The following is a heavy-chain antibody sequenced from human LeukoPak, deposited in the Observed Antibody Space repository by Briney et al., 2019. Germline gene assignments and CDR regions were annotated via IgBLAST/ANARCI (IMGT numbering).Heavy chain of an antibody. Sequence: PGGSLRLSCAASGFTFSSYAMSWVRQAPGKGLEWVSAISGSGGSTYYADSVKGRFTISRDNSKNTLYLQMNSLRAKDTAVYYCAKGTIDILTGQSYGMDVWGQGPRSPSP. V-gene: IGHV3-23*01. D-gene: IGHD3-9*01. CDR1: GFTFSSYA. CDR2: ISGSGGST. CDR3: AKGTIDILTGQSYGMDV. J-gene: IGHJ6*02.